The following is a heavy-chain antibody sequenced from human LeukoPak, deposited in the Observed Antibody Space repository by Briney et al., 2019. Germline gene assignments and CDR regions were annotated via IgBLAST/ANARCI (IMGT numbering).Heavy chain of an antibody. CDR2: IYYSGST. CDR1: GGSVSSSTYY. CDR3: ARGLSASEEDY. V-gene: IGHV4-39*01. J-gene: IGHJ4*02. D-gene: IGHD3-16*01. Sequence: SETLSLTCAVSGGSVSSSTYYWGWIRQPPGKGLEWIGSIYYSGSTYYNPSLKSRVTISVDTSKNQFSLKLSSVTAADTAVYYRARGLSASEEDYWGQGTLVTVSS.